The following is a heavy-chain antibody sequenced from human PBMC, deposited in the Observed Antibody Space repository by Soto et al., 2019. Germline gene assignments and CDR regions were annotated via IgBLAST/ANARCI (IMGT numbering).Heavy chain of an antibody. CDR1: GFTVSSNY. Sequence: GGSLRLSCAASGFTVSSNYMSWVRQAPGKGLEWVSVIYSGGSTYYADSVKGRFTISRDNSKNTLYLQMNSLRAEDTAVYYCARDRAAAGTYYYGMDVWGQGTTVTVSS. CDR2: IYSGGST. D-gene: IGHD6-13*01. J-gene: IGHJ6*02. V-gene: IGHV3-53*01. CDR3: ARDRAAAGTYYYGMDV.